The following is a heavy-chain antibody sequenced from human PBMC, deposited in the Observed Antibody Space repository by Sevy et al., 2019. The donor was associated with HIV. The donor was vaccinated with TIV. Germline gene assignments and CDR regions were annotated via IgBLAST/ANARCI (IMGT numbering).Heavy chain of an antibody. Sequence: GGSLRLSCAASAFTFSDHYMEWVRQAPGKGLEWVGRTRNKADSYTTEYAASVKGRFTISRDDSKNSLYLQMNSLKTEETAVYYCATHAGIAAVGRVFDYWGQGSLVTVSS. CDR3: ATHAGIAAVGRVFDY. J-gene: IGHJ4*02. D-gene: IGHD6-13*01. CDR2: TRNKADSYTT. V-gene: IGHV3-72*01. CDR1: AFTFSDHY.